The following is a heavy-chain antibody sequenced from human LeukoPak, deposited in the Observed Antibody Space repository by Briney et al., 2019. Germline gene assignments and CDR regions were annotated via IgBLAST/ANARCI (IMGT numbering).Heavy chain of an antibody. CDR2: INHSGST. D-gene: IGHD3-10*01. V-gene: IGHV4-34*01. Sequence: SETLSLTCAVYGGSFSGYYWSWIRQPPGKGLEWIGEINHSGSTNYNPSLKGRVTISVDTSKNQFSLKLSSVTAADTAVYYCARVHITMVRGVIITYYFDYWGQGTLVTASS. CDR3: ARVHITMVRGVIITYYFDY. J-gene: IGHJ4*02. CDR1: GGSFSGYY.